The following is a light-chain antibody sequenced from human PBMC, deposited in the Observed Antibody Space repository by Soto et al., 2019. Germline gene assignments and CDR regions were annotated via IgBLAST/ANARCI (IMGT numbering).Light chain of an antibody. CDR3: QQFGSSPPWT. CDR2: GAS. Sequence: EIVLTQSPGTLSLSPGERATLSCRASQSVTSSYLAWYQHKRGQAPRLLIYGASNRATGIPDRFSGSGSGTDFTITISRLEPEDFAVYYCQQFGSSPPWTFGQGTKVEIK. V-gene: IGKV3-20*01. CDR1: QSVTSSY. J-gene: IGKJ1*01.